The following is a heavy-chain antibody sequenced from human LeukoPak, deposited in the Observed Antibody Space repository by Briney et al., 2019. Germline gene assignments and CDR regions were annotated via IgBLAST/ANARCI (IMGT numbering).Heavy chain of an antibody. V-gene: IGHV1-8*02. Sequence: ASVKVSCKASGYTFTGYYMHWVRQAPGQGLEWMGWINPNSGNTGYAQKFQGRDTMTRNTSISTAYMELSSLRSEDTAVYYCARGVSHSSSWYNLLKPPKYFDYWGQGTLVTVSS. CDR3: ARGVSHSSSWYNLLKPPKYFDY. D-gene: IGHD6-13*01. CDR1: GYTFTGYY. J-gene: IGHJ4*02. CDR2: INPNSGNT.